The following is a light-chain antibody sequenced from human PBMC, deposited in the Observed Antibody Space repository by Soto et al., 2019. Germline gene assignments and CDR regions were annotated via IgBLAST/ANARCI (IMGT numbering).Light chain of an antibody. Sequence: QSVLTQPASVSGSPGQSITISCTGTSSDVGSYDLVSWYQQHPGKAPKVMIYAANKRPSGVSNRFSGSKSGNTASLTISGLQAEDEADYYCCSFAGSSTLVFGGGTQLTVL. CDR1: SSDVGSYDL. V-gene: IGLV2-23*01. CDR3: CSFAGSSTLV. CDR2: AAN. J-gene: IGLJ2*01.